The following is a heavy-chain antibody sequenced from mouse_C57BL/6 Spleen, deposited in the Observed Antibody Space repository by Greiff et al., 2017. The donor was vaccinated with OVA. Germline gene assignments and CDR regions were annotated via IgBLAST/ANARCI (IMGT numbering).Heavy chain of an antibody. V-gene: IGHV1-80*01. CDR3: ARSDGYIRGDY. Sequence: VKLVESGAELVKPGASVKISCKASGYAFSSYWMNWVKQRPGKGLEWIGQIYPGDGDTNYNGKFKGKATLTADKSSSTAYMQLSSLTSEDSAVYFCARSDGYIRGDYWGQGTTLTVSS. D-gene: IGHD2-3*01. CDR1: GYAFSSYW. CDR2: IYPGDGDT. J-gene: IGHJ2*01.